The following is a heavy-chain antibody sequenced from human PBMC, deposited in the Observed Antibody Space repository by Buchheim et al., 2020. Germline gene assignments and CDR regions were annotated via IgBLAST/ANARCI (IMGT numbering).Heavy chain of an antibody. CDR3: VRDFHFGFDYFGSGRHNYFDP. CDR2: ISGSSTYI. CDR1: GFTFSDYN. V-gene: IGHV3-21*02. J-gene: IGHJ5*02. D-gene: IGHD3-10*01. Sequence: EEQLVESGGGLVKPGESLRLSCAGSGFTFSDYNMNWVRQAPGRGLEWVSSISGSSTYIYYRDSVKGRFTISRDNAKNSLYLQMSGLRAEDTAVYYCVRDFHFGFDYFGSGRHNYFDPWGQGTL.